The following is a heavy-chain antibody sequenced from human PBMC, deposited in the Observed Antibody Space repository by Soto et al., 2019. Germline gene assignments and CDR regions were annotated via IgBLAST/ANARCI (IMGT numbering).Heavy chain of an antibody. CDR3: ARAGFSPYYDFXSGSPIARDYYYYGMDV. CDR1: GGSISSGDYY. CDR2: IYYSGST. J-gene: IGHJ6*02. D-gene: IGHD3-3*01. V-gene: IGHV4-30-4*01. Sequence: SENLSLTCTVSGGSISSGDYYWSWIRQPPGKGLEWIGYIYYSGSTYYNPSLKSRVTISVDTSKNQFSLKLSSVTAADTAVYYCARAGFSPYYDFXSGSPIARDYYYYGMDVWGQGTTVTVSS.